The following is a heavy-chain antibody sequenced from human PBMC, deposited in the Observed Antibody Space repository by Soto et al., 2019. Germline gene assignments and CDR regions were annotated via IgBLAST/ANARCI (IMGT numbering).Heavy chain of an antibody. Sequence: GASVKVSCKASGGTFSSYAISWVRQAPGQGLEWMGGIIPIFGTANYAQKFQGRVTITADESTSTAYMELSSLRSEDTAVYYCARGRGVQLWLSAYPRSYCFDYWGHGTLVTVSS. CDR1: GGTFSSYA. CDR2: IIPIFGTA. J-gene: IGHJ4*01. CDR3: ARGRGVQLWLSAYPRSYCFDY. D-gene: IGHD5-18*01. V-gene: IGHV1-69*13.